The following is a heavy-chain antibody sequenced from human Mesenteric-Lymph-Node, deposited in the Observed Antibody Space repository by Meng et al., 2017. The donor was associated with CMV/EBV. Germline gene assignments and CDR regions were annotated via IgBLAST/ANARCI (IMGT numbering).Heavy chain of an antibody. V-gene: IGHV3-7*04. CDR1: GFTFSRYW. Sequence: GESLKISCAASGFTFSRYWMSWVRQAPGKGLEWVANIKQDGQEKYYVDSVKGRFTISRDNPKNSLFLQMNSLRGEDTAIYYCMRAHPLASWGQGTLVTVSS. J-gene: IGHJ4*02. CDR3: MRAHPLAS. CDR2: IKQDGQEK.